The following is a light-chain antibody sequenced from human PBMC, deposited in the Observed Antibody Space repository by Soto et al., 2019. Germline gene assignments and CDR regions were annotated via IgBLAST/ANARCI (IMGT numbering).Light chain of an antibody. CDR1: QSVSGY. CDR2: DGS. Sequence: EIVLTQSPATLSLSPGERDTLSCRASQSVSGYLAWYQQKPGQAPRLLIYDGSHRAAGIPSRFSGSGSGTDFTLTISGLEPEDFAVYYCQQRSNWLISFGPGTKVDIK. CDR3: QQRSNWLIS. V-gene: IGKV3-11*01. J-gene: IGKJ3*01.